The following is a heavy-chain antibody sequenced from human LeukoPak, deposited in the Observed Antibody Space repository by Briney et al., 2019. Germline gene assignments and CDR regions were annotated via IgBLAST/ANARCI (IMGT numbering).Heavy chain of an antibody. CDR1: GFTFSSYE. D-gene: IGHD3-16*02. Sequence: GGSLRLSCATSGFTFSSYEMNWVRQAPGKGLEWVSSISSSSSYIYYADSVKGRFTISRDNAKNSLYLQMNSLRAEDTAVYYCARDEWVYDYVWGSYRPAYFDYWGQGTLVTVSS. V-gene: IGHV3-21*01. J-gene: IGHJ4*02. CDR2: ISSSSSYI. CDR3: ARDEWVYDYVWGSYRPAYFDY.